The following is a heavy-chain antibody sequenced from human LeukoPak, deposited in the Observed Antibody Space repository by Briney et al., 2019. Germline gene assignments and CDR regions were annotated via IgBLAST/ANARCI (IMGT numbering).Heavy chain of an antibody. CDR1: GGTFSGYY. V-gene: IGHV4-34*01. Sequence: SGTLSLTCAVYGGTFSGYYWSWIRQPPGKGLEWIGEINHSGSTNYNPSLKSRVTISVDTSKNQFTLKLSSVTAADTAVYYCARLVRRRTYYDIVTGYIDYRGQGTLVTVSS. CDR3: ARLVRRRTYYDIVTGYIDY. CDR2: INHSGST. D-gene: IGHD3-9*01. J-gene: IGHJ4*02.